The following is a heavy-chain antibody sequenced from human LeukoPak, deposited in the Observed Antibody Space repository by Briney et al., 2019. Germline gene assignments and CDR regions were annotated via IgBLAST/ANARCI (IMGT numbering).Heavy chain of an antibody. Sequence: SETLSLTCTVSGGSISSYYWSWIRQPPGKGLEWIGYTYYSGSTNYNPSLKSRVTISVDTSKNQFSLKLSSVTAADTAVYYCARRQGFAFDIWGQGTMVTVSS. CDR2: TYYSGST. V-gene: IGHV4-59*08. J-gene: IGHJ3*02. CDR1: GGSISSYY. CDR3: ARRQGFAFDI.